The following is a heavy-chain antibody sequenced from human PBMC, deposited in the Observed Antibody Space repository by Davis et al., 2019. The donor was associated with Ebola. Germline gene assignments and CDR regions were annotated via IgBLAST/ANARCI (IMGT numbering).Heavy chain of an antibody. D-gene: IGHD7-27*01. J-gene: IGHJ5*02. CDR3: ARDLGLGGWFDP. CDR2: VIPMFGTS. Sequence: SVKVSCKASRGTFGSYAISWVRQAPGQGLEWMGGVIPMFGTSKYAQKFQGRVTMTRDTSTSTVYMELSSLRSEDTAVYYCARDLGLGGWFDPWGQGTLVTVSS. V-gene: IGHV1-69*05. CDR1: RGTFGSYA.